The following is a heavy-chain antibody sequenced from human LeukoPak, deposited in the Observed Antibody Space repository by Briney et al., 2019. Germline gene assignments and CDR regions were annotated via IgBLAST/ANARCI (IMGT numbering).Heavy chain of an antibody. CDR1: GYTFTSYY. V-gene: IGHV1-46*01. D-gene: IGHD3-10*01. CDR3: TTDPNPPRGIYYYYYMDV. Sequence: ASVKVSCKASGYTFTSYYIHWVRQAPGQGLDWMGIINPSGGSTNYAQKFQGRVTVTRDMSTSTVYMELSSLRSEDTAVYYCTTDPNPPRGIYYYYYMDVWGKGTTVTVSS. J-gene: IGHJ6*03. CDR2: INPSGGST.